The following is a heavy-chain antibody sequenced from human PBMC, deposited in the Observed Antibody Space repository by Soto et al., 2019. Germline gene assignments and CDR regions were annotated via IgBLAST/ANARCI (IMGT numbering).Heavy chain of an antibody. J-gene: IGHJ4*02. CDR2: IFSNDEK. Sequence: VTLKESGPVLVKPTETLTLTCTVSGFSLSNARMGVSWIRQPPGKALEWLAHIFSNDEKSYSTSLKSRLTSAKDTSKTQVVLTMTNMDPVETATYYGARMQGHIWSGYEPAEFDYWGQGTLVTVSS. D-gene: IGHD3-3*02. CDR3: ARMQGHIWSGYEPAEFDY. CDR1: GFSLSNARMG. V-gene: IGHV2-26*01.